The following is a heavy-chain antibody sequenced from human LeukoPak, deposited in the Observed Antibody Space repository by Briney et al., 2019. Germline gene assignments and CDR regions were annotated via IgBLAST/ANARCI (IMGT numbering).Heavy chain of an antibody. J-gene: IGHJ1*01. D-gene: IGHD6-19*01. Sequence: GPLRPPCAASGFPFSKSLMSWVRQAPGKGLGWVANIKEDGSEKYYVDSVKGRFTISRNNAKNSLFLQMSSLRVEDTAIYYCAKMHSSKCYAEYFLHLGQGTLVTVSS. CDR3: AKMHSSKCYAEYFLH. CDR1: GFPFSKSL. V-gene: IGHV3-7*01. CDR2: IKEDGSEK.